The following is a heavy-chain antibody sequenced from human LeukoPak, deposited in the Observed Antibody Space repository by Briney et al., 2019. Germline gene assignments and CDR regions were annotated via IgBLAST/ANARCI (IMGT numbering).Heavy chain of an antibody. CDR3: AALDHGHDY. V-gene: IGHV3-9*01. CDR1: GFTFNNYA. Sequence: PGGSLRLSCEASGFTFNNYAMHWVRQAPGKGLEWVSGISWDRGTTGYGDSVKGRFTISRDNAKNTLYLQMNSLRAEDTAVYYCAALDHGHDYWGQGTLVTVSS. CDR2: ISWDRGTT. J-gene: IGHJ4*02.